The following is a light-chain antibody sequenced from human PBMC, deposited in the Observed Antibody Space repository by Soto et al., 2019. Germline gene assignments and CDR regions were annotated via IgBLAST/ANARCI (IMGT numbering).Light chain of an antibody. J-gene: IGKJ1*01. CDR3: PHYSRYRA. Sequence: DSQTTQSPSTLSASVGDRVTITCRASQSIDIFLAWYQQKPGKAPKLLIYKASTLESGVPSRFSGSGSGTEFTLSISSLQPDDFATYYCPHYSRYRAFGQGTKVEIK. CDR2: KAS. CDR1: QSIDIF. V-gene: IGKV1-5*03.